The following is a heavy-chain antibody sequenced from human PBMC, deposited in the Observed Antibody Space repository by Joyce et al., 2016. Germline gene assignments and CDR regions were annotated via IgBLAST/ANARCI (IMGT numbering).Heavy chain of an antibody. CDR3: ARGGTSSDHYFFYTLDV. Sequence: QVLLVQSGAAVERPGSSLRVSCKSSGGDFSNYTVNWVRQAPGQRLEWMGGIIPFFGAAKYAEDFQGRVTLTADQSTRTAYLELSSLTSADTAVYYCARGGTSSDHYFFYTLDVWGPGTTVIVSS. J-gene: IGHJ6*02. V-gene: IGHV1-69*12. CDR1: GGDFSNYT. CDR2: IIPFFGAA. D-gene: IGHD1-14*01.